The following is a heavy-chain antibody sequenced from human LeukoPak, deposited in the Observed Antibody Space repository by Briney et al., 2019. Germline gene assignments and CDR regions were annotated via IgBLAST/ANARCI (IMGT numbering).Heavy chain of an antibody. Sequence: AGGSLRLSCAASGFTFSSCAMHWVRQAPGKGLEWVAVISYDGSNKYYADSVKGRFTISRDNSKNTPYLQMNSLRAEDTAVYYCARDRKELLREYYFDYWGQGTLVTVSS. CDR1: GFTFSSCA. D-gene: IGHD2-15*01. CDR2: ISYDGSNK. CDR3: ARDRKELLREYYFDY. V-gene: IGHV3-30-3*01. J-gene: IGHJ4*02.